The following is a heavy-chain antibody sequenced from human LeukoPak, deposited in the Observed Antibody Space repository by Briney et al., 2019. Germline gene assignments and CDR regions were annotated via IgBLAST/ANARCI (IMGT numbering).Heavy chain of an antibody. J-gene: IGHJ4*02. V-gene: IGHV4-59*08. CDR2: IYYSGST. CDR1: GGSISSYY. CDR3: ASGYSGYSSGWYEVY. D-gene: IGHD6-19*01. Sequence: PSETLSLTCTVSGGSISSYYWSWIRQPPGKGLEWIGYIYYSGSTNYNPSLKSRVTISVDTSKNQFSLKLSSVTAADTAVYYCASGYSGYSSGWYEVYWGQGTLVTVSS.